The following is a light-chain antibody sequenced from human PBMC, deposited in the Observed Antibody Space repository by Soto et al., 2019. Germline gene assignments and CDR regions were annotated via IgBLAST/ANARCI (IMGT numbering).Light chain of an antibody. Sequence: SVLTQPPSASGTPGQRVTISCSGSSSNIGSKTVNWYQQLPGTVPKLLIYNSYQRPSGVPDRFSGSKSGTSASLAISGLQSEDEADYYCVAWDASLNGYVFGTGTKVTVL. J-gene: IGLJ1*01. CDR1: SSNIGSKT. CDR3: VAWDASLNGYV. V-gene: IGLV1-44*01. CDR2: NSY.